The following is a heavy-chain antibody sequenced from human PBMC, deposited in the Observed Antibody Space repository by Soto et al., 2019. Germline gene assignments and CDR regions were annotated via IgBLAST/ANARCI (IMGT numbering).Heavy chain of an antibody. V-gene: IGHV3-23*01. CDR3: AKDILTGYYNRRFDY. CDR1: GFTFSSYA. J-gene: IGHJ4*02. D-gene: IGHD3-9*01. Sequence: EVQLLESGGGLVQPGGSLRLSCAASGFTFSSYAMSWVRQAPGKGLEWVSAISGSGGSTYYADSVKGRFTISGDNSKNTLYLQMNSLRAEDTAVYYSAKDILTGYYNRRFDYWGQGTLVTVSS. CDR2: ISGSGGST.